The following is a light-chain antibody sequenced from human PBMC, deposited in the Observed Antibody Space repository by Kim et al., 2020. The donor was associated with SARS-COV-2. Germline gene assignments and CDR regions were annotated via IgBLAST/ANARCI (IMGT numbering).Light chain of an antibody. CDR1: QGVSSY. V-gene: IGKV1-8*01. Sequence: ASTGDRVTITCRASQGVSSYLAWYQQKSGQAPKLLMYAASTLQSGVPSRFSGSGSGTEFTLTISCLQSEDFATYYCQQYYDYPPTFGQGTKVDIK. CDR3: QQYYDYPPT. CDR2: AAS. J-gene: IGKJ1*01.